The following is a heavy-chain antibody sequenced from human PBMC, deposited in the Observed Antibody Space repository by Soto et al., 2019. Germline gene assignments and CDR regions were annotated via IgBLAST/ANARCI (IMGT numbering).Heavy chain of an antibody. V-gene: IGHV1-69*02. CDR3: ARGDDNWKDVEGDY. D-gene: IGHD1-1*01. CDR1: GGTFSSYT. J-gene: IGHJ4*02. Sequence: QVQLVQSGAEVKKPGSSVKVSCKASGGTFSSYTISWVRQAPGQGLEWMGRIIPILGIANYAQKFQGRVTITADKSTSTAYMELSSLRSEDTAVYYCARGDDNWKDVEGDYWGQGTLVTVSS. CDR2: IIPILGIA.